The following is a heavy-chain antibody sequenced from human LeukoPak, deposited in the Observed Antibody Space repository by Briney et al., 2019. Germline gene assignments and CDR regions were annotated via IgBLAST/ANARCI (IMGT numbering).Heavy chain of an antibody. CDR3: ARAPRRCGFDY. Sequence: SETLSLTCTVSGGSISSSDWNWIRQPPGKGLEWIGHIHYSGSTNYNSSLKSLFTISLDTSRHQFSLKLSSVTAADTAVYYCARAPRRCGFDYWGQGTLVTVSS. CDR1: GGSISSSD. CDR2: IHYSGST. J-gene: IGHJ4*02. D-gene: IGHD2-21*01. V-gene: IGHV4-59*01.